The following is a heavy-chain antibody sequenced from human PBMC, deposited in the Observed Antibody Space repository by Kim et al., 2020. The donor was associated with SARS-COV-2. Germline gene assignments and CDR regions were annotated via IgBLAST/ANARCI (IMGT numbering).Heavy chain of an antibody. Sequence: IYYADSLKGLFTIARDNAKNSLFLQMNSLRAEDTAVYYCARDISGTFYFDSWGQGTLVTVSS. CDR3: ARDISGTFYFDS. V-gene: IGHV3-21*01. CDR2: I. J-gene: IGHJ4*02. D-gene: IGHD1-1*01.